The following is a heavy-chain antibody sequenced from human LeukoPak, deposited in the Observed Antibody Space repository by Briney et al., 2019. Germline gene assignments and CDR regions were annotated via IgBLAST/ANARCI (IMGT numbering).Heavy chain of an antibody. Sequence: SVKVSCKASGGTYSSSAISWVREAPGQGLEWMGGIIPIFGTANYAQKFLDRVTISADESTSTAYMELSSLRSEDTAVYYCARDSLQYYYDSSGYYHWGQGTLVTVSS. CDR3: ARDSLQYYYDSSGYYH. CDR2: IIPIFGTA. CDR1: GGTYSSSA. V-gene: IGHV1-69*13. J-gene: IGHJ5*02. D-gene: IGHD3-22*01.